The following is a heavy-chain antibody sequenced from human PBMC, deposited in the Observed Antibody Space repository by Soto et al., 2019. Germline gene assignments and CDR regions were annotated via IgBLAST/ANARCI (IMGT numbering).Heavy chain of an antibody. D-gene: IGHD5-12*01. J-gene: IGHJ5*02. CDR3: ARAGDGYPLGWFDP. CDR2: IIPVFDTT. CDR1: GGTFSNYA. V-gene: IGHV1-69*01. Sequence: QVQLVQSGPEVKKPGTSVKVSCKASGGTFSNYAISWVRQAPGQGLEWMGGIIPVFDTTNYAQKLQGRVTITADESTSTVHVELSSLRFEDTAVYYCARAGDGYPLGWFDPWGQGTLVIVSS.